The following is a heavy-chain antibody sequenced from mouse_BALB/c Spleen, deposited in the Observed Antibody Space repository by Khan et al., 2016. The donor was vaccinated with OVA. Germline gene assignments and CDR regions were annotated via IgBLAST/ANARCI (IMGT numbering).Heavy chain of an antibody. CDR2: ISTYYGDA. D-gene: IGHD3-3*01. CDR1: GYTFTDYA. V-gene: IGHV1S137*01. CDR3: ARGGRFAY. J-gene: IGHJ3*01. Sequence: VQLQESGAELVRPGVSVKISCKGSGYTFTDYAMHWVKQSPAKSLEWIGVISTYYGDASYNQKFKGKATMTVDKSSSTAYMELARLTSEDSAIYYCARGGRFAYWGQGTLVTVSA.